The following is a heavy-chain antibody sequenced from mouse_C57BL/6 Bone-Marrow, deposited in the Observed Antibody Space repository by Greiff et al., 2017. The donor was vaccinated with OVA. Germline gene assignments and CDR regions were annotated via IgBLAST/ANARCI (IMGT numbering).Heavy chain of an antibody. Sequence: QVQLQQPGAELVMPGASVKLSCKASGYTFTSYWMHWVKQRPGQGLEWIGELDPSDSYTNYNQKFKGKSTLTVDKTSSTAYMQLRSLTSEDSAVYYCARGGDYDYFDYWGQGTTLTVSS. D-gene: IGHD2-4*01. V-gene: IGHV1-69*01. CDR2: LDPSDSYT. CDR3: ARGGDYDYFDY. J-gene: IGHJ2*01. CDR1: GYTFTSYW.